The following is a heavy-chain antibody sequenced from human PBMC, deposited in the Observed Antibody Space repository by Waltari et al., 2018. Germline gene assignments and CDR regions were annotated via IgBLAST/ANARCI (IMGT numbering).Heavy chain of an antibody. CDR1: GFTFSSYG. CDR3: ARDTGTTWSTGDFDY. Sequence: QVQLVESGGGVVQPGRSLRLSCAASGFTFSSYGMHWVRQAPGKGLEWVAGIWYDGSNKYYADSVKGRVTISRDNSKNTRYLQMNSLRAEDTAGYYCARDTGTTWSTGDFDYWGQGTLVTVSS. CDR2: IWYDGSNK. J-gene: IGHJ4*02. D-gene: IGHD1-7*01. V-gene: IGHV3-33*01.